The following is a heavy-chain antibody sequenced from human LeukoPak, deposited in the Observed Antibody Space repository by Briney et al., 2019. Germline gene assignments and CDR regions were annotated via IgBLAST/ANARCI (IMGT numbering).Heavy chain of an antibody. V-gene: IGHV1-69*06. Sequence: ASVKVSCKASGGTFSGYAISWVRQAPGQGLEWMGGIIPIFGTANYAQKFQGRVTITADKSTSTAYMELSSLRSEDTAVYYCARKGYSSRGFDYWGQGTLVTVSS. D-gene: IGHD6-13*01. J-gene: IGHJ4*02. CDR3: ARKGYSSRGFDY. CDR2: IIPIFGTA. CDR1: GGTFSGYA.